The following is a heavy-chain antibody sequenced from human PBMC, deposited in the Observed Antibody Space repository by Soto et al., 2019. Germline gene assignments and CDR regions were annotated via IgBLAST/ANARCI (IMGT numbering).Heavy chain of an antibody. V-gene: IGHV3-48*02. Sequence: EVLLVESGGGLVQPGGALRLSCAASGFVFSDYSMNWVRQAPGKGLEWVSYISTRSTTIYYADSVRGRFTISRENSKSSVFLQMNSLRDEDTAVYYCASFYDFTYYGMDVWGQGTTVTVAS. J-gene: IGHJ6*02. D-gene: IGHD3-16*01. CDR1: GFVFSDYS. CDR2: ISTRSTTI. CDR3: ASFYDFTYYGMDV.